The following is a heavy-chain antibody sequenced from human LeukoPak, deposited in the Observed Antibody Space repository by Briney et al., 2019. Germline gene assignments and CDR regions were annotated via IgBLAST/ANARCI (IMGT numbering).Heavy chain of an antibody. CDR1: GFTLSDPT. CDR3: TKQTADDAFDI. Sequence: PGGSLKLSCAASGFTLSDPTIHWVRQASGKGLEWVGRIRSELNGYATAYAASVRGRFTISRDDSKNTAYLQMDNLKTGDTAVFYCTKQTADDAFDIWRRGTMVTVSS. V-gene: IGHV3-73*01. J-gene: IGHJ3*02. CDR2: IRSELNGYAT.